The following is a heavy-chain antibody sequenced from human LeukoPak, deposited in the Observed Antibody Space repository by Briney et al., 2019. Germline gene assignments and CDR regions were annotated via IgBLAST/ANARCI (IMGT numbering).Heavy chain of an antibody. Sequence: GGSLRLSCAASGFTFSSYAMSWVRQAPGKGLEWVSGISGSGGSTYHADSVKGRFTISRDNSKNTLYLQMNSLRAEDTAVYYCAKELDSSGYFDYWGQGTLVTVSS. D-gene: IGHD3-22*01. J-gene: IGHJ4*02. CDR2: ISGSGGST. V-gene: IGHV3-23*01. CDR3: AKELDSSGYFDY. CDR1: GFTFSSYA.